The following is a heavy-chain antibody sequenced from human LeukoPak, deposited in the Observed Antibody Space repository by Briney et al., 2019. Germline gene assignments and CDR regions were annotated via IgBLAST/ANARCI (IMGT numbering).Heavy chain of an antibody. V-gene: IGHV3-30*03. J-gene: IGHJ4*02. CDR1: GFTFRSYG. CDR2: ISYDGTNK. CDR3: ASGLDDIYGGYEI. D-gene: IGHD5-12*01. Sequence: GGSLRLSCAASGFTFRSYGMHWVRQAPGKGLEWVAVISYDGTNKYYGESVKGRFTISRDNSKNTLYLQMNSLRAEDTAVYYCASGLDDIYGGYEIWGQGTLVTVSS.